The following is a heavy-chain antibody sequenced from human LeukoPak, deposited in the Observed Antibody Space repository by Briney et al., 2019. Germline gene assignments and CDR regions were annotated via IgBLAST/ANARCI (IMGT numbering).Heavy chain of an antibody. CDR3: ARPPQNYYDSSGSDAFDI. CDR1: GSTFSNYG. D-gene: IGHD3-22*01. V-gene: IGHV3-33*01. J-gene: IGHJ3*02. CDR2: IWYDGSNK. Sequence: GGSLRLSCAASGSTFSNYGMHWVRQAPGKGLEWVVVIWYDGSNKYYADSVKGRFTISRDNAKNSLYLQMNSLRAEDTAVYYCARPPQNYYDSSGSDAFDIWGQGTMVTVSS.